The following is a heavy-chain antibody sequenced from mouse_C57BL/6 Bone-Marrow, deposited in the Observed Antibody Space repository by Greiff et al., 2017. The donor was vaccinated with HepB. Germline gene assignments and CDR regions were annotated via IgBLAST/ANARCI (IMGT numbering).Heavy chain of an antibody. D-gene: IGHD3-1*01. Sequence: EVQLQQSGGGLVQPKGSLKLSCAASGFSFNTYAMNWVRQAPGKGLEWVARIRSKSNNYATYYADSVKDRFTISRDDSESMLYLQMNNLKTEDTAMYYCVGGSLAMDYWGQGTSVTVSS. CDR2: IRSKSNNYAT. V-gene: IGHV10-1*01. CDR1: GFSFNTYA. CDR3: VGGSLAMDY. J-gene: IGHJ4*01.